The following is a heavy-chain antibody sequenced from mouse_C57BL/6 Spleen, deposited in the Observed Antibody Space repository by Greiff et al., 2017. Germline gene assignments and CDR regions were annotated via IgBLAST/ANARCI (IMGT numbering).Heavy chain of an antibody. Sequence: QVQLKESGAELAKPGASVKLSCKASGYTFTSYWMHWVKQRPGQGLEWIGYINPSSGYTKYNQKFKDKATLTADKSSSTAYMQLSSLTYEDSAVYYCAGGTVGGGSWFAYWGQGTLVTVSA. D-gene: IGHD1-1*01. CDR2: INPSSGYT. CDR3: AGGTVGGGSWFAY. J-gene: IGHJ3*01. CDR1: GYTFTSYW. V-gene: IGHV1-7*01.